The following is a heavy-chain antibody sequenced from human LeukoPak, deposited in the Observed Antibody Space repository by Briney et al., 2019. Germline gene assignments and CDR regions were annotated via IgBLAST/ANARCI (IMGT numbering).Heavy chain of an antibody. D-gene: IGHD2-2*01. CDR2: INHSGST. V-gene: IGHV4-34*01. CDR1: GGSFSGYY. CDR3: ARGRVVVVPAAMFPWDP. J-gene: IGHJ5*02. Sequence: PSETLSLTCAVYGGSFSGYYWSWIRQPPGKGLEWIGEINHSGSTNYNPSLKSRVTISVDTSKNQFSLKLSSVTAADTAVYYCARGRVVVVPAAMFPWDPWGQGTLVTVSS.